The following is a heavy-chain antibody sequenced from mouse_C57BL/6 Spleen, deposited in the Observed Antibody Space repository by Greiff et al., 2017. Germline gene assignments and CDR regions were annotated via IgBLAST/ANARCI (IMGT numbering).Heavy chain of an antibody. V-gene: IGHV1-26*01. D-gene: IGHD2-3*01. CDR2: INPNNGGT. J-gene: IGHJ2*01. CDR1: GYTFTDSY. Sequence: EVQLQQSGPELVKPGASVKISCKASGYTFTDSYMNWVKQSHGKSLEWIGDINPNNGGTSYNQKFKGKATLTVDKSSSTAYLELRSLTSEDSAVYYCAREGWLLRDYWGQGTTLTVSS. CDR3: AREGWLLRDY.